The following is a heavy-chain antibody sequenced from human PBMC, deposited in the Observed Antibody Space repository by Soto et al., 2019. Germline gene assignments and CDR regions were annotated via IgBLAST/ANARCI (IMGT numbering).Heavy chain of an antibody. CDR2: ISYDGSNK. V-gene: IGHV3-30-3*01. J-gene: IGHJ3*02. CDR1: GFTFSSYA. CDR3: ARVSYGPYDAFDI. Sequence: GGSLRLSCAASGFTFSSYAMHWVRQAPGKGLEWVAVISYDGSNKYYADSVKGRFTISRDNSKNTLYLQMKSLRAEDTAVYYCARVSYGPYDAFDIWGQGTMVTVSS. D-gene: IGHD4-17*01.